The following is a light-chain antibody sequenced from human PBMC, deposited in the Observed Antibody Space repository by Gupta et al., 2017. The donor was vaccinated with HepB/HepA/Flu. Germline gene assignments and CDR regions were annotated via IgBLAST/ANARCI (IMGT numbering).Light chain of an antibody. V-gene: IGKV2-30*02. CDR1: QSLVHTDGYIY. CDR3: MKGTFWRT. J-gene: IGKJ1*01. Sequence: EVVMTQSPLSLPVTLGQSASISCKSSQSLVHTDGYIYLNWFHQRPGQSPRRLIYKVSNRDSGVPDRFSGSWSGTDFTLKIRRVDAEDVGVYYCMKGTFWRTVGQGTKVEI. CDR2: KVS.